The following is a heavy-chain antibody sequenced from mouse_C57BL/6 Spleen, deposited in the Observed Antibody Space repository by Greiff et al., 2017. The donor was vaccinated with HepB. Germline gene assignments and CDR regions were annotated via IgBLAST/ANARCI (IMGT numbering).Heavy chain of an antibody. V-gene: IGHV1-15*01. CDR3: TYWYFDV. J-gene: IGHJ1*03. CDR1: GYTFTDYD. Sequence: QVQLQQSGAELVRPGASVTLSCKASGYTFTDYDMHWVKQTPVHGLEWIGAIDPETGGTAYNQKFKGKAILTADKSSSTAYMGLRSLTSEDSAVYYCTYWYFDVWGTGTTVTVSS. CDR2: IDPETGGT.